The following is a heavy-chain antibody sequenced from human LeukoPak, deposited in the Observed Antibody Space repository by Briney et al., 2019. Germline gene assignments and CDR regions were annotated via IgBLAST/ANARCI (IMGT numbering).Heavy chain of an antibody. CDR1: GYTFTGYY. CDR2: INPNSGGT. J-gene: IGHJ6*03. Sequence: ASVKVSCKASGYTFTGYYMNWVRQAPGQGLEWMGWINPNSGGTNNAQKFQGRVTMTRDTSISTAYMELSRLRSDDTAVYYCARGLTTPYYYYYMDVWGKGTTVTVSS. CDR3: ARGLTTPYYYYYMDV. D-gene: IGHD4-11*01. V-gene: IGHV1-2*02.